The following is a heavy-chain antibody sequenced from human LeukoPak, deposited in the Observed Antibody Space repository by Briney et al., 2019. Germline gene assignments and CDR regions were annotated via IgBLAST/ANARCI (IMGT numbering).Heavy chain of an antibody. V-gene: IGHV4-39*01. CDR1: GGSISSSSYY. Sequence: SETLSLTCTVSGGSISSSSYYWGWIRQPPGKGLEWIGTIYYRGSTYYNPSLKSRVTISVDTSKKQFSLKLSSVTAADAAVYYCARHEAAYCGGDCYLRAFDIWGQGTMVTVSS. CDR2: IYYRGST. CDR3: ARHEAAYCGGDCYLRAFDI. D-gene: IGHD2-21*02. J-gene: IGHJ3*02.